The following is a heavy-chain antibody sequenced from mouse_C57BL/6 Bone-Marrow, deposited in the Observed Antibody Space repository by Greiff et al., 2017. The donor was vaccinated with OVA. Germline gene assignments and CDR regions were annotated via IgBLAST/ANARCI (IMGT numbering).Heavy chain of an antibody. CDR3: ARAGTTVVATEGY. J-gene: IGHJ2*01. CDR1: GYTFTDYY. D-gene: IGHD1-1*01. Sequence: EVQLQQSGPVLVKPGASVKMSCKASGYTFTDYYMNWVKQSHGKSLEWIGVINPYNGGTSYNQKFKGKATLTVAKSSSTAYMELNSLTSENSAVNYWARAGTTVVATEGYWGQGTTLIVSS. CDR2: INPYNGGT. V-gene: IGHV1-19*01.